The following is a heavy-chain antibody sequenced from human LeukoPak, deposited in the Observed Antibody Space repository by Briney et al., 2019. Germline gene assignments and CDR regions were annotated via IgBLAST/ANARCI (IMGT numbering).Heavy chain of an antibody. CDR1: GGTFSSYA. CDR3: ARSRDGYNPNDY. CDR2: ISPYNVNT. J-gene: IGHJ4*02. Sequence: ASVKVSCKASGGTFSSYAISWVRQAPGQGLVWMGWISPYNVNTNNAQQFQGRVTMTTDTSTSTAYVELRSLRSDDTAVYFCARSRDGYNPNDYWGQGTLVTVSS. D-gene: IGHD5-24*01. V-gene: IGHV1-18*01.